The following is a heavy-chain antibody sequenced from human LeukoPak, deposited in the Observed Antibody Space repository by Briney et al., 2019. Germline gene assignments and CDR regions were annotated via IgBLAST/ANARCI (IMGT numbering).Heavy chain of an antibody. D-gene: IGHD2-15*01. Sequence: KTSETLSLTCTVSGGSISSSSYYWGWIRQPPGKGLEWIGSIYYGGSTYYNPSLKSRVTMSVDTSKNQFSLKLSSVTAADTAVYYCARGDIVVVVAANDYYYGMDVWGQGTTVTVSS. CDR2: IYYGGST. CDR1: GGSISSSSYY. J-gene: IGHJ6*02. CDR3: ARGDIVVVVAANDYYYGMDV. V-gene: IGHV4-39*01.